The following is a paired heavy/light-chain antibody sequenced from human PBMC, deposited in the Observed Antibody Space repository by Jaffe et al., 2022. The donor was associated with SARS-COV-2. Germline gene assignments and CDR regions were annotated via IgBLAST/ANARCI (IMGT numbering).Light chain of an antibody. V-gene: IGKV1-39*01. CDR2: DAS. Sequence: DIQMTQSPSSLSASVGDRVTITCRASQSISSYLNWYQQKPGKAPKLLIYDASSFQSGVPSRFSGSGSGTDFALTISSLQPEDFATYYCQQSYNTPYTFGQGTKLGI. CDR3: QQSYNTPYT. J-gene: IGKJ2*01. CDR1: QSISSY.
Heavy chain of an antibody. CDR1: GFIFRSYA. CDR3: AREGVSVVRGVMKAFDL. CDR2: MSYDGNYK. J-gene: IGHJ3*01. D-gene: IGHD3-10*01. V-gene: IGHV3-30*09. Sequence: QAQLVESGGGVVQPGRSLRLSCAASGFIFRSYAMHWVRQAPGKGLEWVAFMSYDGNYKYHADSVKGRFAISRDNSKNTLDLQMNGLRAEDTAVYYCAREGVSVVRGVMKAFDLWGQGTMVTVSS.